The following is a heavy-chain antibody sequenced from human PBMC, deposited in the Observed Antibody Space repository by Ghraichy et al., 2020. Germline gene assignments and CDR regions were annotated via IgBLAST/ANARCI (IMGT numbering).Heavy chain of an antibody. CDR2: ISGSGGST. Sequence: LSLTCAASGFTFSRYAMSWVRQGPGKGLEWVSVISGSGGSTYYADSVKGRFTISRDNSKNTLYLQMKSLRAEDTAIYYCAKEASSIAALGWFDPWGQGTLVTVSS. CDR1: GFTFSRYA. D-gene: IGHD6-6*01. V-gene: IGHV3-23*01. J-gene: IGHJ5*02. CDR3: AKEASSIAALGWFDP.